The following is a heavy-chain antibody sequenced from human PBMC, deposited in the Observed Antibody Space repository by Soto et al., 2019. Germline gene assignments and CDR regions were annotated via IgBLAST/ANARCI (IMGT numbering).Heavy chain of an antibody. CDR1: GGTFSSYA. V-gene: IGHV1-69*01. CDR3: ARSPPDYYDSSGYPYYFDY. Sequence: QVQLVQSGAEVKKPGSSVKVSCKASGGTFSSYAISWVRQAPGQGLEWMGGIIPIFGTANYAQKFHGRVTITADESTSTAYMELSSLRSEDTAVYYCARSPPDYYDSSGYPYYFDYWGQGTLVTVSS. J-gene: IGHJ4*02. CDR2: IIPIFGTA. D-gene: IGHD3-22*01.